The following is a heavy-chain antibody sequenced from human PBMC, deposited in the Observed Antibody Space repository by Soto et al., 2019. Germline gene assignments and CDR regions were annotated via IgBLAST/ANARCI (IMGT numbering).Heavy chain of an antibody. CDR2: ISYHGSDK. J-gene: IGHJ4*02. CDR3: AKDHLTTTVTTVGY. Sequence: HVQLAESGGGVVQPGRSLRLSCAASGFTFSNYGMHWVRQAPGKGLEWVAVISYHGSDKYYADSVKGRFTISRDNSKNTLYLQMDSLRAEDTAVYYCAKDHLTTTVTTVGYWGQGTLVTVSS. D-gene: IGHD4-17*01. CDR1: GFTFSNYG. V-gene: IGHV3-30*18.